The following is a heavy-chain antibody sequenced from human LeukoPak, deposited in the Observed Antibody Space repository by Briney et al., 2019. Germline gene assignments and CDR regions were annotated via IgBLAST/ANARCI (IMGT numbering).Heavy chain of an antibody. CDR1: GGSISTSSYY. J-gene: IGHJ4*02. CDR2: IFYSGST. V-gene: IGHV4-39*07. Sequence: PETLSLTCTVSGGSISTSSYYWGWVRQPPGKGLEWIGNIFYSGSTYYSPSLKSRVTISLDTSRNQFSLKLDSVTAADTAVYYCARGPRTSPWGAREYWGQGTLVTVSS. CDR3: ARGPRTSPWGAREY. D-gene: IGHD3-16*01.